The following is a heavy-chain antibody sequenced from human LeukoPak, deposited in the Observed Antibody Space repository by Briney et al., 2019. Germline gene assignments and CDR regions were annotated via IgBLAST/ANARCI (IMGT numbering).Heavy chain of an antibody. J-gene: IGHJ4*02. V-gene: IGHV5-51*01. Sequence: HGESLKISCKGSGYSFTSYWIGWVRQVPGKGLEWMGIIYPGDSDTRYSPSFQGQVTISADKSISTAYLQWSSLKASDTAMYYCARQKQWLEVHFDYWGQGTLVTVSS. CDR3: ARQKQWLEVHFDY. CDR2: IYPGDSDT. D-gene: IGHD6-19*01. CDR1: GYSFTSYW.